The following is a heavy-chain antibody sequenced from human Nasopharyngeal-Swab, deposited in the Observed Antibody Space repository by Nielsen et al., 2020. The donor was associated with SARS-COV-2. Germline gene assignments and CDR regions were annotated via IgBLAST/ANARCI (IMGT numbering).Heavy chain of an antibody. CDR1: GFTFSSYA. CDR2: ISGSGGST. CDR3: AKDQYSSGWYRVGNWFDP. V-gene: IGHV3-23*01. J-gene: IGHJ5*02. D-gene: IGHD6-19*01. Sequence: GSLRLSCAASGFTFSSYAMSWVREAPGRGVEWVSAISGSGGSTYYADSVKGRFTISRDNSKNTLYLQMNSLRAEDTAVYYCAKDQYSSGWYRVGNWFDPWGQGTLVTVSS.